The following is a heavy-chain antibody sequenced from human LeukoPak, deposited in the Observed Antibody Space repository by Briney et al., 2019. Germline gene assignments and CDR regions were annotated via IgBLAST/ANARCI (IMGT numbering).Heavy chain of an antibody. CDR2: IIPILGIA. V-gene: IGHV1-69*04. J-gene: IGHJ4*02. CDR3: ASLVVPAAPGGPEQDN. D-gene: IGHD2-2*01. CDR1: GGIFSSYA. Sequence: SVKVSCKASGGIFSSYAISWVRQAPGQGLEWMGRIIPILGIANYAQKFQGRVTITADKSTSTAYMELSSLRSEDTAVYYCASLVVPAAPGGPEQDNWGQGTLVTVSS.